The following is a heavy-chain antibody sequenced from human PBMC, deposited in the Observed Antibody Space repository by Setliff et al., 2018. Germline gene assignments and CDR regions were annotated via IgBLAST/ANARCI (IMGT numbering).Heavy chain of an antibody. CDR1: GFTFRTYE. V-gene: IGHV3-48*03. J-gene: IGHJ5*02. D-gene: IGHD3-3*01. Sequence: LRLSCVVSGFTFRTYEMIWVRRAPRKGLEWVSKTHRDGITVYSDSVKGRFTIPRDFATNSLHLQMNSLRAEDTVVYYCARDVYDFRTGQGDPWGQGTRVTVSS. CDR3: ARDVYDFRTGQGDP. CDR2: THRDGITV.